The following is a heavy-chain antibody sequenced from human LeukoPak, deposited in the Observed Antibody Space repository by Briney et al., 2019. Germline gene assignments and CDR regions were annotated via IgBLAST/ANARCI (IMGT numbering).Heavy chain of an antibody. Sequence: SETLSLTCTVPGYSISSGYYWGWIRQPPGKGLEWIGYIYHSGSTYYNPSLKSRVTISVDRSKNQFSLKLSSVTAADTAVYYCARSILSSSWFFDYWGQGTLVTVSS. D-gene: IGHD6-13*01. CDR3: ARSILSSSWFFDY. CDR1: GYSISSGYY. CDR2: IYHSGST. V-gene: IGHV4-38-2*02. J-gene: IGHJ4*02.